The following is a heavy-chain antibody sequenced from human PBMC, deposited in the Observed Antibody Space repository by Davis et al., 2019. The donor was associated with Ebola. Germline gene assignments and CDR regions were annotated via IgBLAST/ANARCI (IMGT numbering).Heavy chain of an antibody. CDR3: AGGKDSSGWYGDDAFDF. CDR2: ISGSGFYT. J-gene: IGHJ3*01. D-gene: IGHD6-19*01. CDR1: TFTFTSYS. Sequence: GGFLRLSCAVSTFTFTSYSMNWVRQAPGKGLEWVSSISGSGFYTYYADAVKGRFTISRDNAKNSVYLQMNSLRAEDTAVYYCAGGKDSSGWYGDDAFDFWGQGTMVTVSS. V-gene: IGHV3-21*06.